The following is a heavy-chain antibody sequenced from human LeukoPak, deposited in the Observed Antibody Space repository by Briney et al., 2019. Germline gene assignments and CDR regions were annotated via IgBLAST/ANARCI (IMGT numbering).Heavy chain of an antibody. D-gene: IGHD3-3*01. V-gene: IGHV3-23*01. CDR2: IGGSGGST. Sequence: GGSLRLSCAASGFTFSSYAMSWVRQAPGKGLEWVSAIGGSGGSTYYADSVKGRFTISRDNSKNTLYLQMNSLRAEDTAVYYCAKAGWVYYDFWSGYYADYWGQGTLVTVSS. CDR1: GFTFSSYA. CDR3: AKAGWVYYDFWSGYYADY. J-gene: IGHJ4*02.